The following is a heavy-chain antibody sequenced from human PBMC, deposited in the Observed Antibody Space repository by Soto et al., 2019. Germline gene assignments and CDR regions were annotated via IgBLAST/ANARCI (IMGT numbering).Heavy chain of an antibody. J-gene: IGHJ5*02. CDR2: IIPLFGTT. Sequence: QVQLVQSGAEVRRTGSSVKVSCKASGGSFSYYAFSWVRQGPGQGLEWMGGIIPLFGTTKYAQTFQGRVTITADESTKIVYMELSSLRSEDTAVYYCARSGEAYYEVLTGYYKGSWFDPWGQGTLVTVSS. D-gene: IGHD3-9*01. CDR1: GGSFSYYA. V-gene: IGHV1-69*01. CDR3: ARSGEAYYEVLTGYYKGSWFDP.